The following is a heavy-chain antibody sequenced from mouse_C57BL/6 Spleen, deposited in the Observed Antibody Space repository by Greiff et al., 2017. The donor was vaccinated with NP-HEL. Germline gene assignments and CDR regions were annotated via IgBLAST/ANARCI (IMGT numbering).Heavy chain of an antibody. D-gene: IGHD1-1*01. CDR1: GFTFSDYY. J-gene: IGHJ1*03. V-gene: IGHV5-12*01. CDR2: ISNGGGST. Sequence: EVKVEESGGGLVQPGGSLKLSCAASGFTFSDYYMYWVRQTPEKRLEWVAYISNGGGSTYYPDTVKGRFTISRDNAKNTLYLQMSRLKSEDTAMYYCARRDYGSSYGYFDVWGTGTTVTVSS. CDR3: ARRDYGSSYGYFDV.